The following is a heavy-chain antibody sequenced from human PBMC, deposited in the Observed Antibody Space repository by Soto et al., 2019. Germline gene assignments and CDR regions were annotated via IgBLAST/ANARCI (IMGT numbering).Heavy chain of an antibody. D-gene: IGHD4-17*01. V-gene: IGHV4-59*01. CDR3: ARDRQHTYGNCFDP. CDR2: VYNSGST. Sequence: SETLSLTCTVSGGSISTYYWSWIRQPPGKGLEWIGYVYNSGSTKYNPSLKSRVTIWEDTSKNQVSLRLSSVTAADTAVYYCARDRQHTYGNCFDPWGQGTLVTVSS. CDR1: GGSISTYY. J-gene: IGHJ5*02.